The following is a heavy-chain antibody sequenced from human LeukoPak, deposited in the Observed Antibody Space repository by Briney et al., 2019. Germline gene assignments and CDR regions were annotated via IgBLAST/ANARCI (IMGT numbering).Heavy chain of an antibody. CDR3: VRGGSGWYETFDY. D-gene: IGHD6-19*01. CDR1: GGSISSYY. Sequence: SETLSLTCTVSGGSISSYYWSWIRQPAGKGLEWIGRIYSSGSTDYNPSLKSRVTISVDTAKNQLSLRLSSVTAADTAVYYCVRGGSGWYETFDYWGQGTLVTVSS. J-gene: IGHJ4*02. CDR2: IYSSGST. V-gene: IGHV4-4*07.